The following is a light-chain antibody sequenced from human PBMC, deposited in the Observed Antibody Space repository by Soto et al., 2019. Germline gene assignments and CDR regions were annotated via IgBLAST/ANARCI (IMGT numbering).Light chain of an antibody. J-gene: IGKJ5*01. CDR1: QSLLHSNGYNY. Sequence: DTVMTQSPLSLPVTPGEPASISCRSSQSLLHSNGYNYLDWYLQKPGQSPQLLIYLGSNRASGGPDRFSGSGSGTDFTLKISRVEAEDVGVYYCMQALQTPLTFGQGTRLEIK. CDR3: MQALQTPLT. CDR2: LGS. V-gene: IGKV2-28*01.